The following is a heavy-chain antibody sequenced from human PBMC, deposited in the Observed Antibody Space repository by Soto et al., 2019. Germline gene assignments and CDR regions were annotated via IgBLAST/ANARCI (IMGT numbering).Heavy chain of an antibody. CDR2: IFVDSSII. CDR3: ARDRDWAFDY. Sequence: GGSLRLSCVASGFSFSSYSLVWVRQAPGKGLEWVSYIFVDSSIIYYADSVKGRFTVSRDNAQNSLFLVMNSLRAEDTAVYYCARDRDWAFDYWGQGTLVTVSS. CDR1: GFSFSSYS. J-gene: IGHJ4*02. V-gene: IGHV3-48*04. D-gene: IGHD3-9*01.